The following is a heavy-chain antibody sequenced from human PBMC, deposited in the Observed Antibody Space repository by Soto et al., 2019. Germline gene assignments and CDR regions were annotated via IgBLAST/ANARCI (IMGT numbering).Heavy chain of an antibody. D-gene: IGHD2-2*01. Sequence: QVQLVQSGAEVKKPGSSVKVSCKASGGTFSSYAISWVRQAPGQGLEWMGGIIPIFGTANYAQKFQGRVKITADESTSTAYMELSSLRSEDTAVYYCARDSGCSSTSCFEGNWFDPWGQGTLVTVSS. V-gene: IGHV1-69*01. CDR2: IIPIFGTA. J-gene: IGHJ5*02. CDR3: ARDSGCSSTSCFEGNWFDP. CDR1: GGTFSSYA.